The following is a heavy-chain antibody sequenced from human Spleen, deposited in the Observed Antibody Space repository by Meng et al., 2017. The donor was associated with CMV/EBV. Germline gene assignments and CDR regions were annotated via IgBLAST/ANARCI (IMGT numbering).Heavy chain of an antibody. CDR2: IYYSGST. CDR3: ARAEGVIVVVPATIFWFDP. CDR1: SGDYF. D-gene: IGHD2-2*02. Sequence: SGDYFWSWIRPPPGKGLEWIGYIYYSGSTYVNPSLKSRVTMSLDTSKNQFFLRLRSVTAADTAVYYCARAEGVIVVVPATIFWFDPWGQGTLVTVSS. V-gene: IGHV4-30-4*08. J-gene: IGHJ5*02.